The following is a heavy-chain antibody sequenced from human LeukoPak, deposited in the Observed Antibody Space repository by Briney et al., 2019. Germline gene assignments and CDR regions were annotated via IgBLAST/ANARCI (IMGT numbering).Heavy chain of an antibody. J-gene: IGHJ6*03. CDR2: IYYTGST. CDR1: GGSISSYY. V-gene: IGHV4-59*12. CDR3: ARLQLRAYYMDV. D-gene: IGHD1-7*01. Sequence: SETLSLTCTVSGGSISSYYWSCIRQPPGKGLEWIGYIYYTGSTNYNPSLKSRVTISVDTSKNQFSLKLSSVTAADTAVYYCARLQLRAYYMDVWGKGTTVTVSS.